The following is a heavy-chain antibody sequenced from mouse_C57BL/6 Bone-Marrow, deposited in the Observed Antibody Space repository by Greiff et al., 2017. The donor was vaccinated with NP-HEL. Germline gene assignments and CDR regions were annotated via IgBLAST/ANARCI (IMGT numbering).Heavy chain of an antibody. CDR1: GFNIKDDY. CDR2: IDPENGDT. Sequence: VQLQQSGAELVRPGASVKLSCTASGFNIKDDYMHWVKQRPEQGLEWIGWIDPENGDTEYASKFQGKATITADPSSNTAYLQLSSLTSEDTAVYYCTTWYYGSSPYAMDYWGQGTSVTVSS. J-gene: IGHJ4*01. CDR3: TTWYYGSSPYAMDY. V-gene: IGHV14-4*01. D-gene: IGHD1-1*01.